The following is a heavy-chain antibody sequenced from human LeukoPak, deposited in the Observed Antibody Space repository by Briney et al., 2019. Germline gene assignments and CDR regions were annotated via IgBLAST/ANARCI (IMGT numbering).Heavy chain of an antibody. CDR1: GYTFTSYG. J-gene: IGHJ4*02. D-gene: IGHD3-10*01. V-gene: IGHV1-18*01. Sequence: ASVKVTCKASGYTFTSYGISWVRQAPGQGLEWMGWISAYNGNTNYAQKLQGRVTMTTDTSTSTAYMELRSLRSDDTAVYYCARTYGSGSYWPFDYWGQGTLVTVSS. CDR3: ARTYGSGSYWPFDY. CDR2: ISAYNGNT.